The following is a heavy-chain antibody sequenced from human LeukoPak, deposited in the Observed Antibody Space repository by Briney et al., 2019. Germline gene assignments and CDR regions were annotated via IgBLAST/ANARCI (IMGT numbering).Heavy chain of an antibody. CDR2: INHSGST. CDR1: IDSFTNYY. Sequence: SETLSLTCAFYIDSFTNYYWSWIRQPPGKGLDWIGEINHSGSTNYNPSLKSRVTISVDTSKNQFSLKLSSVTAADTAVYYCARGPHIVVVTAIDYFDYWGQGTLVTVSS. J-gene: IGHJ4*02. D-gene: IGHD2-21*02. V-gene: IGHV4-34*01. CDR3: ARGPHIVVVTAIDYFDY.